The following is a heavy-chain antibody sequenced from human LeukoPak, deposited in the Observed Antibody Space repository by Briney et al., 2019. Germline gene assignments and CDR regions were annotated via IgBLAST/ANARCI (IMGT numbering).Heavy chain of an antibody. Sequence: GGSLRLSCAASGFTFSDYAMHWVRQAPGKGLEWVAVISHDGINKYYADSVKGRFSISRDNSKKTLYLQVNNLRPEDTAVYYCARVENCHGDCPIFDYWGQGTLVTVSS. CDR2: ISHDGINK. J-gene: IGHJ4*02. V-gene: IGHV3-30-3*01. CDR3: ARVENCHGDCPIFDY. CDR1: GFTFSDYA. D-gene: IGHD2-21*02.